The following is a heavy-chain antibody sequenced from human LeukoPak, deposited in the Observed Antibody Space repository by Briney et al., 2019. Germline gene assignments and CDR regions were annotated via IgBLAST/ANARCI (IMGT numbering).Heavy chain of an antibody. CDR1: GNYW. D-gene: IGHD2/OR15-2a*01. CDR3: VSFYETY. CDR2: INSDGSWT. J-gene: IGHJ4*02. Sequence: GGSLRLSCAASGNYWMHWVRQVPGKGLVWVSHINSDGSWTSYADSVKGRFAISKDNAKNTVHLQMNSLRAEDTAVYYCVSFYETYWGRGTLVTVSS. V-gene: IGHV3-74*01.